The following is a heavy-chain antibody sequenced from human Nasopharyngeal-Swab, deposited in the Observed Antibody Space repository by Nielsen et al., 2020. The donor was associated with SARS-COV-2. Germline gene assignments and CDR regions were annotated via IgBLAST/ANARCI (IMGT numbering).Heavy chain of an antibody. CDR3: ARVEKWLLRTYYYYYYMDV. CDR2: INPSGGST. CDR1: GYTFTSYY. Sequence: ASVKVSCKASGYTFTSYYMHWVRQAPGQGLEWMGIINPSGGSTSYAQKFQGRVTMTRDTSTSTVYMELSSLRSEDTAVYYCARVEKWLLRTYYYYYYMDVWGKGTTVTVSS. D-gene: IGHD2-21*02. J-gene: IGHJ6*03. V-gene: IGHV1-46*01.